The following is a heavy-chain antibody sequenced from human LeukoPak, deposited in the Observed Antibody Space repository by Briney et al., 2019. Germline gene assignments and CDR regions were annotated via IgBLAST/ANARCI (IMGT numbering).Heavy chain of an antibody. CDR3: ARGMRQIDDAFDL. CDR2: I. V-gene: IGHV3-21*01. Sequence: GGSLRLSCAASGFTFSSYTMNWVRQAPGKGLEWVSSIHDADSVKGRFTVFRDNANKSLYLQMNSLRAEDTAMYYCARGMRQIDDAFDLWGQGTMVTVSS. J-gene: IGHJ3*01. D-gene: IGHD6-25*01. CDR1: GFTFSSYT.